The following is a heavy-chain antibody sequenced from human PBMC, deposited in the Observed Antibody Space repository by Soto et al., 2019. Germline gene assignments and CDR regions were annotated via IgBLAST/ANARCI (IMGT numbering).Heavy chain of an antibody. Sequence: SETLSLTCTVSGGSIANNNYFWGWVRQPPGKGLEWIGSAAYSGGTYKNPSLKSRVTVSVDTSRNQFSLKLTSVTAADTAVYYCAKVVVGATSHSDFDSWGQGTLVTVSS. CDR2: AAYSGGT. CDR3: AKVVVGATSHSDFDS. D-gene: IGHD2-15*01. J-gene: IGHJ4*02. CDR1: GGSIANNNYF. V-gene: IGHV4-39*01.